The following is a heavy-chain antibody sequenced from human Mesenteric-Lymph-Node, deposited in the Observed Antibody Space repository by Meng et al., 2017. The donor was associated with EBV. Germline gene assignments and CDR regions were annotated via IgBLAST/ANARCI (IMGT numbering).Heavy chain of an antibody. J-gene: IGHJ4*02. Sequence: QIQRVPSGPEVKKPGASVKVSCKASGYTFTSHGISWVRQAPGQGLEWMGWISGHNGNTNYAQKFQGRVTMTTDTSTSTAYMELRSLRSDDAAVYYCTRDLDIVVVPTASDFDSWGQGTLVTVSS. CDR2: ISGHNGNT. D-gene: IGHD2-2*01. CDR3: TRDLDIVVVPTASDFDS. V-gene: IGHV1-18*01. CDR1: GYTFTSHG.